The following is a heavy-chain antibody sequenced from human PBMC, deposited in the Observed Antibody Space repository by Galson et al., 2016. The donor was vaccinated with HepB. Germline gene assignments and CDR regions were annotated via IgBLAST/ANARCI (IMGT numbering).Heavy chain of an antibody. CDR3: ARVGFGRSYGQGFDY. D-gene: IGHD3-16*01. Sequence: LRLSCAASGLTFTGYAIHWVRQAPGQGLEWVAVISYDGSNKYYADSVKGRFTISRDDSKHTLYLQMDSLRPEDTAVYYCARVGFGRSYGQGFDYWGQGTLVTVSS. CDR2: ISYDGSNK. V-gene: IGHV3-30*04. CDR1: GLTFTGYA. J-gene: IGHJ4*02.